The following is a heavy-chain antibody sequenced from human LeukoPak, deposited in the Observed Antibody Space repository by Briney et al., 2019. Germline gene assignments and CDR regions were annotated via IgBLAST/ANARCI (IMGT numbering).Heavy chain of an antibody. CDR2: ISGGGGTT. Sequence: GGSLRLSCAASGFTFSSYAMSWVRQAPGKGLEWVSGISGGGGTTFYADSVKGRFTISRDNAKNSLYLQMNSLRAEDTAVYYCARGVVEYYFDYWGQGTLVTVSS. CDR3: ARGVVEYYFDY. CDR1: GFTFSSYA. V-gene: IGHV3-23*01. D-gene: IGHD2-15*01. J-gene: IGHJ4*02.